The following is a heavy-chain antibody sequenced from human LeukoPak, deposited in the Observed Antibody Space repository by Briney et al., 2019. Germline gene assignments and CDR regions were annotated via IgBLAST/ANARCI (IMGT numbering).Heavy chain of an antibody. Sequence: PGESLKISCXGSGYSSTSYWIGWGRQLPGKGLEWMGIIYPGDSDTRYSPSFQGQVTISADKSISTAYLQWSSLKASDTAMYYCARLNTMIVPTYWGQGTLVTVSS. V-gene: IGHV5-51*01. D-gene: IGHD3-22*01. J-gene: IGHJ4*02. CDR3: ARLNTMIVPTY. CDR2: IYPGDSDT. CDR1: GYSSTSYW.